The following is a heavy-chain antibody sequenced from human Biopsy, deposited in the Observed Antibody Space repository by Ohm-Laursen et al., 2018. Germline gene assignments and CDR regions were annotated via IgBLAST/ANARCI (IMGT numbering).Heavy chain of an antibody. V-gene: IGHV1-24*01. J-gene: IGHJ4*02. CDR2: FDREERKT. CDR3: ATGPYYDTRFYYNVRPSDF. D-gene: IGHD3-10*01. CDR1: GYTLTELS. Sequence: SVKVSCKVSGYTLTELSIHWVRQTGGKGLEWMGGFDREERKTVYAEKFQGRVTMTEDTSTDTVYMEVTSLRSDDTAVYYCATGPYYDTRFYYNVRPSDFWGQGTLVTVSS.